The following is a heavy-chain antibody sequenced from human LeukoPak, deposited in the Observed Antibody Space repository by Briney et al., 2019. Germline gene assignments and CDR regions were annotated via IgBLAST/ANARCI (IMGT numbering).Heavy chain of an antibody. J-gene: IGHJ4*02. Sequence: GGTLRLSCAASGVTFSSYGMSWVRQAPGTGLEWVSASSGSGGSTYYADSVKGRFTISRDNSKNTLYLQMNSLRAEDTAVYYCARTIVATTYFDYWGQGTLVTVSS. CDR3: ARTIVATTYFDY. CDR2: SSGSGGST. V-gene: IGHV3-23*01. CDR1: GVTFSSYG. D-gene: IGHD5-12*01.